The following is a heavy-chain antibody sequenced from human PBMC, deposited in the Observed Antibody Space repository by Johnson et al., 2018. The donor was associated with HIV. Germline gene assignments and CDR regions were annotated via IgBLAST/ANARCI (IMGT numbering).Heavy chain of an antibody. V-gene: IGHV3-23*04. Sequence: VQLVESGGGLVQPGGSLRLSCAASGFTFSTFTMNWVRQTPGKGLEWVSSISGSGGSTYYAASMKGRSTISRYNSKNTLYLQMNRLRAEDTAVYYCAKVGSGYSSSSWGQGTMVTVSS. CDR1: GFTFSTFT. J-gene: IGHJ3*01. D-gene: IGHD6-13*01. CDR3: AKVGSGYSSSS. CDR2: ISGSGGST.